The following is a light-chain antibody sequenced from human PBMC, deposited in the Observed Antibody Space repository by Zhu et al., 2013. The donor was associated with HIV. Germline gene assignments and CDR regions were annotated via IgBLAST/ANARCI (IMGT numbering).Light chain of an antibody. CDR3: SSYTTSSTYV. Sequence: QSALTQPASVSGSPGQSITISCTGTSSDVGAYNYVSWYQQEPGKAPKLIIYEVTNRPSGVSNRFSGSKSGNTASLTISGLQAEDEADYYCSSYTTSSTYVFGTGTKVTVL. J-gene: IGLJ1*01. CDR1: SSDVGAYNY. V-gene: IGLV2-14*01. CDR2: EVT.